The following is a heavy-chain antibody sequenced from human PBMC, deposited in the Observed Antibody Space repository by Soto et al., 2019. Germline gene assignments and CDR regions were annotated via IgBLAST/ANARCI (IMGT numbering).Heavy chain of an antibody. J-gene: IGHJ6*04. Sequence: QAQLRESGPGLVQASQNLSLNCTVSGDSVSSGGYYWTWIRQRPGKCLEWIGYIFHTGSAYYSPSLKTRLSRAIEASRCQSNLRLTSVTDAYTAVYYCATPYSCSSRGLDVWGEGTTVTVSS. CDR1: GDSVSSGGYY. CDR2: IFHTGSA. V-gene: IGHV4-31*03. D-gene: IGHD6-6*01. CDR3: ATPYSCSSRGLDV.